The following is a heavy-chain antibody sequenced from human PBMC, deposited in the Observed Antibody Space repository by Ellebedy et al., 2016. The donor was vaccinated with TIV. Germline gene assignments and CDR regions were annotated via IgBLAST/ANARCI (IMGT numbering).Heavy chain of an antibody. CDR2: INPNSGGT. Sequence: AASVKVSCKASGYTFTGYYMHWVRQAPGQGLEWMGWINPNSGGTNYAQKFQGRVTMTRDTSISTAYMELSRLRSDDTAVYYCARMEVVTRWFDPWGQGTLVTVSS. CDR3: ARMEVVTRWFDP. D-gene: IGHD4-23*01. CDR1: GYTFTGYY. V-gene: IGHV1-2*02. J-gene: IGHJ5*02.